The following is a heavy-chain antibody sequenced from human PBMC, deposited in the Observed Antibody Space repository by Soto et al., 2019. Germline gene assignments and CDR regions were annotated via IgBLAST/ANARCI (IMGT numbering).Heavy chain of an antibody. D-gene: IGHD4-17*01. V-gene: IGHV3-33*01. CDR3: AREVKMVTTNYFDF. CDR1: GFTFSSYG. CDR2: IWYDGSNK. J-gene: IGHJ4*02. Sequence: PGGSLRLSCAASGFTFSSYGMHWVRQAPGKGLEWVAVIWYDGSNKYYADSVKGRFTISRDNSKNTLYLHMNSLRTEDAAVYYCAREVKMVTTNYFDFWGRGILVTVSS.